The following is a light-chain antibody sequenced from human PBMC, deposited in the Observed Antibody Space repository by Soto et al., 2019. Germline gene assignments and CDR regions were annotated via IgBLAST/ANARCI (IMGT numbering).Light chain of an antibody. V-gene: IGLV2-11*01. CDR3: CSYAGSYTFGVV. J-gene: IGLJ2*01. Sequence: QSVLTQPRSVSGSPGQSVTISCTGTSSDVGGYNYVSWYQQHPGKAPKLMIYDVSKRPSGVPDRFSGSKSGNPASLTISGLQAEDEADYYCCSYAGSYTFGVVFGGVTKLTVL. CDR2: DVS. CDR1: SSDVGGYNY.